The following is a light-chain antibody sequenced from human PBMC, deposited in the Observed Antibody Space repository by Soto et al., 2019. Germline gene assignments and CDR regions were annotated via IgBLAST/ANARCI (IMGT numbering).Light chain of an antibody. Sequence: EIVLTQSPGTLSLSPGERATLSCRASQSVSSSYLAWYQQKPGQAPRPLIYGASSRATGIPDRFSGSGSGTDFTLTISRQQHDVFAVYYCQQYSSPTFTFGPGTKVDIK. CDR2: GAS. V-gene: IGKV3-20*01. CDR1: QSVSSSY. J-gene: IGKJ3*01. CDR3: QQYSSPTFT.